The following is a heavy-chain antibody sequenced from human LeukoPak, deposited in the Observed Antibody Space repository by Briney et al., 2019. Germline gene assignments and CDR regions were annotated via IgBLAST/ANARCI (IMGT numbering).Heavy chain of an antibody. CDR2: INPNGGGT. J-gene: IGHJ5*02. CDR3: ARALEGYCSSTSCYTMNWFDP. Sequence: ASVKVSCKASGYTFTDYYLHWVRQAPGQGLEWLGWINPNGGGTDYAQKFQDRVTMTIDTSISTAYMELSRLRSDDTAVYYCARALEGYCSSTSCYTMNWFDPWGQGTLVTVSS. D-gene: IGHD2-2*02. CDR1: GYTFTDYY. V-gene: IGHV1-2*02.